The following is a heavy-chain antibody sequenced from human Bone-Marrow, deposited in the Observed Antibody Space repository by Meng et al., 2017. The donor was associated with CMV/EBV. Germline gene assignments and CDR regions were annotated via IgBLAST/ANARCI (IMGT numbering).Heavy chain of an antibody. CDR2: INPSGGST. J-gene: IGHJ5*02. D-gene: IGHD2-2*01. CDR1: GYTFTSYY. V-gene: IGHV1-46*01. CDR3: ASYSTSFNWFDT. Sequence: QVQLVQSGAELKKPXXSVKVSCKASGYTFTSYYMHWVRQAPGQGLEWMGIINPSGGSTSYAQKFQGRVTMTRDTSTSTVYMELSSLRSEDTAVYYCASYSTSFNWFDTWGQGALVTVSS.